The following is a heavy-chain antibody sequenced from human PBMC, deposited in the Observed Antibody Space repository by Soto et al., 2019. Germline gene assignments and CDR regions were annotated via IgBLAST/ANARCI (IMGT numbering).Heavy chain of an antibody. CDR3: ARDSPGYYYDSSGYYVAPYYYGMDV. Sequence: ASVKVSCKASGYTFTSYGISWVRQAPGQGLEWMGWISAYNGNTNYAQKLQGRVTMTTDTSTSTAYMELRSLRSDDTAVYYCARDSPGYYYDSSGYYVAPYYYGMDVWGQGTTVTVSS. CDR2: ISAYNGNT. CDR1: GYTFTSYG. V-gene: IGHV1-18*04. J-gene: IGHJ6*02. D-gene: IGHD3-22*01.